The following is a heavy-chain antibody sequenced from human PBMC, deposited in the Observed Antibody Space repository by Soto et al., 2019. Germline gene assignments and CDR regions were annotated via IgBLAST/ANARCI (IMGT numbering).Heavy chain of an antibody. CDR3: IQSRCGGDCLQSYASYYYYGMDV. J-gene: IGHJ6*02. CDR1: AFSLSTGGVG. Sequence: QITLKESGPTLVKPTQTLTLTCTFSAFSLSTGGVGVGWIRQPPGKALEWLALIYWDDDKRYSPSLSSRLTITKHTSKNQVVLTMTNMDPVDTATYYCIQSRCGGDCLQSYASYYYYGMDVWGQGTTVTVSS. D-gene: IGHD2-21*02. V-gene: IGHV2-5*02. CDR2: IYWDDDK.